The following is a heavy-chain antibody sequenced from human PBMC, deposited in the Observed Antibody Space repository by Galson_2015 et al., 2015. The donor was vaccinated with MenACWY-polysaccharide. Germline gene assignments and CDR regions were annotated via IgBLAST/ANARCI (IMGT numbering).Heavy chain of an antibody. Sequence: SLRLSCAASGLTFSNNWIHWVRHAPGEGLVWVSRINRDESSTAYADSVKGRFTISRDNAKNTLYLQMNSLRVEDTAVYYCVGPLGRGGTGAYGMDAWGQGTTVTVSS. V-gene: IGHV3-74*01. CDR3: VGPLGRGGTGAYGMDA. CDR1: GLTFSNNW. D-gene: IGHD3-10*01. J-gene: IGHJ6*02. CDR2: INRDESST.